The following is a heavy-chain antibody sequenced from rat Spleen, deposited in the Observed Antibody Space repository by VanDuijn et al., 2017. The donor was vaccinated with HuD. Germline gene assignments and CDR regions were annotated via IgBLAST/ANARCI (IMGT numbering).Heavy chain of an antibody. J-gene: IGHJ2*01. D-gene: IGHD1-2*01. CDR1: GFTFSNYY. CDR3: ASQKYYSSYDYFDY. CDR2: ISTGGGNT. V-gene: IGHV5-25*01. Sequence: EVQLVESGGGLVQPGRSMKLSCAASGFTFSNYYMAWVRQAPTKGLEWVASISTGGGNTHYRDSVKGRFTISRDNAKSTLYLQMDSLRSEDTATYYCASQKYYSSYDYFDYWGQGVTVTVSS.